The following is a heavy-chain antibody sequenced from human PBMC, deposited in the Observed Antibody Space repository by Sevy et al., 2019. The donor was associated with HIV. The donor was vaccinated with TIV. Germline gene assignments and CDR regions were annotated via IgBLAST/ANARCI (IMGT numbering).Heavy chain of an antibody. J-gene: IGHJ6*02. D-gene: IGHD4-4*01. CDR3: ARDPHPTVTTYYYYYYGMDV. V-gene: IGHV3-11*01. CDR2: ISSSGSTI. CDR1: GFTFSDYY. Sequence: GGSLRLSCAASGFTFSDYYMSWIRQAPGKGLEWVSYISSSGSTIYYADSVKGRFTISRDNAKNSLYRQMNSLRAEDTAVYYCARDPHPTVTTYYYYYYGMDVWGQGTTVTVSS.